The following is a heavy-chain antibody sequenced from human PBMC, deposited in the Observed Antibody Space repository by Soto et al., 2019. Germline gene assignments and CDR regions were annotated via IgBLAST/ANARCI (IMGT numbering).Heavy chain of an antibody. Sequence: ASVKVSCKVSGYTLTELSMHWVRRAPGKGLEWMGGFDPEDGETIYAQKFQGRVTMTEDTSTDTAYMELSSLRSEDTAVYYCATDLRQWPVLDYWGQGTLVTVSS. CDR1: GYTLTELS. V-gene: IGHV1-24*01. J-gene: IGHJ4*02. D-gene: IGHD6-19*01. CDR3: ATDLRQWPVLDY. CDR2: FDPEDGET.